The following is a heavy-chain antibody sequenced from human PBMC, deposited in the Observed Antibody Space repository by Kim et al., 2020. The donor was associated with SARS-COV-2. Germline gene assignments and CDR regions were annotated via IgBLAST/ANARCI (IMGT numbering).Heavy chain of an antibody. V-gene: IGHV3-9*01. Sequence: GGSLRLSCTASGLTFHDHAIHWVRQAPGKGLEWVSGLFWYGGDAGYADSVQGRFTISRDNERTGYLQMNGLRAEDTALYYCIKDLLPGAADLWGQGTTVT. CDR3: IKDLLPGAADL. J-gene: IGHJ6*02. CDR2: LFWYGGDA. D-gene: IGHD2-15*01. CDR1: GLTFHDHA.